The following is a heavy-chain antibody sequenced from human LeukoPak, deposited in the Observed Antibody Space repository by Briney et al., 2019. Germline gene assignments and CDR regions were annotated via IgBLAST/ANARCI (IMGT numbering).Heavy chain of an antibody. CDR3: SRSRPKFKDFDY. CDR1: GFTFSSYG. Sequence: GGSLRLSCAASGFTFSSYGMHWVRQAPGKGLDWVALISSDGSTKYYADSVKGRFTISRDNSKNTLYLQMNSLRAEDTAVYYCSRSRPKFKDFDYWGQGTLVTVSS. V-gene: IGHV3-30*03. CDR2: ISSDGSTK. J-gene: IGHJ4*02.